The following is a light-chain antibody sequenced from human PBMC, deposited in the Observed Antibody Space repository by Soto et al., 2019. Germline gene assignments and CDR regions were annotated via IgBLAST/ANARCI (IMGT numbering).Light chain of an antibody. Sequence: DIVMTQSPDSLAVSLGERATINCKSSQSILYSSNNKNYLAWYQQKPGQPPKLLIYWASTRESGVPDRFSGRGSETDFTLTISSLQAEDVAVYYCQQYYSSPTWTFGQGTKVDIK. CDR1: QSILYSSNNKNY. CDR2: WAS. V-gene: IGKV4-1*01. CDR3: QQYYSSPTWT. J-gene: IGKJ1*01.